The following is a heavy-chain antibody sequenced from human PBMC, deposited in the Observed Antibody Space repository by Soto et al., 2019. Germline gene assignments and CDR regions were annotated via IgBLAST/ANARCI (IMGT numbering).Heavy chain of an antibody. CDR2: VYYTGST. D-gene: IGHD3-16*01. V-gene: IGHV4-59*01. CDR3: SGGERTDTAYCSVY. J-gene: IGHJ4*02. Sequence: QPPGKGLEWIGYVYYTGSTNYNPSLKRPITISVDTSKKQFSLSLSSVTAEDSAVYYCSGGERTDTAYCSVYWGQRTSVTLSS.